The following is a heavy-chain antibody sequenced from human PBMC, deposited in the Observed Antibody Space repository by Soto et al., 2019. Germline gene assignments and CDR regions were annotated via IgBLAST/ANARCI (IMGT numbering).Heavy chain of an antibody. V-gene: IGHV1-18*01. CDR3: ARRDGLDAFDI. Sequence: ASVKGSCKASGYTCTRYGVSWVRQAPGQGLEWMGWISAYNGNTNYAQKLQGRVTMTTDTSTSTAYMELRSLRSDDTAVYYCARRDGLDAFDIWGQGTMVTVSS. CDR1: GYTCTRYG. J-gene: IGHJ3*02. CDR2: ISAYNGNT.